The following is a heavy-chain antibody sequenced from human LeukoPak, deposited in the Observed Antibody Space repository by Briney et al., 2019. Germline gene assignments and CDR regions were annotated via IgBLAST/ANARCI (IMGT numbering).Heavy chain of an antibody. CDR3: ARDLSSIAARSDY. D-gene: IGHD6-6*01. CDR2: ISSSSSYI. CDR1: GFTFSSYS. V-gene: IGHV3-21*01. Sequence: PGGSLRLSCAASGFTFSSYSMNWVRQAPGKGLEWVLSISSSSSYIYYADSVKGRFTISRDNAKNSLYLQMNSLRAEDTAVYYCARDLSSIAARSDYWGQGALVTVSS. J-gene: IGHJ4*02.